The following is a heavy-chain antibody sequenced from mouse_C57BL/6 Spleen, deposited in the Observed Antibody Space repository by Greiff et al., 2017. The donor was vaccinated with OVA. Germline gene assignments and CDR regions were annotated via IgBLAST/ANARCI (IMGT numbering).Heavy chain of an antibody. D-gene: IGHD1-1*02. J-gene: IGHJ2*01. CDR1: GYTFTSYW. CDR2: IDPSDSYT. Sequence: QVQLQQSGAELVKPGASVKLSCKASGYTFTSYWMQWVKQRPGQGLEWIGEIDPSDSYTNYNQKFKGKATLTVDTSSSTAYMQLSSLTSEDSAVYYCARSGYGAYYLDYWGQGTTLTVSS. V-gene: IGHV1-50*01. CDR3: ARSGYGAYYLDY.